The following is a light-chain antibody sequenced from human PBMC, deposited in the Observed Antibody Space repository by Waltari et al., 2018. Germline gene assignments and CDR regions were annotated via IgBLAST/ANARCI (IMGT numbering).Light chain of an antibody. J-gene: IGKJ4*01. CDR3: QQYDNLPLT. Sequence: DIHMTPSPSSLSASVGDRATITCQASQDISNYLNWYQQKPGKAPKLLIYDASNLETGVPSRFSGSGSGTDFTFTISSLQPEDIATYYCQQYDNLPLTFGGGTKVEIK. CDR1: QDISNY. CDR2: DAS. V-gene: IGKV1-33*01.